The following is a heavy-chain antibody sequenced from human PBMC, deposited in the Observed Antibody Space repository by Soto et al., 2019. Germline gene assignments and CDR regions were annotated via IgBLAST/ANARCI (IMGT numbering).Heavy chain of an antibody. CDR2: ISGSGTTI. CDR1: GFTFSTYE. D-gene: IGHD3-22*01. CDR3: ARQNYYDSSGHSDAGGAFDI. Sequence: PGGSLRLSCAASGFTFSTYEINWVRQAPGKGLEWVSYISGSGTTIYYADSVKGRFTSSRDNAKNSLYLQTNSLRAEDTAIYYCARQNYYDSSGHSDAGGAFDISGQGTMVT. J-gene: IGHJ3*02. V-gene: IGHV3-48*03.